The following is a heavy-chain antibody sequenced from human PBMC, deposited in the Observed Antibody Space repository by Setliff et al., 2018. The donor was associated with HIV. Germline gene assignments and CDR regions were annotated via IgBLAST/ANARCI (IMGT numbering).Heavy chain of an antibody. CDR1: GYTFTSYG. J-gene: IGHJ4*02. D-gene: IGHD6-19*01. Sequence: ASVKVSCKASGYTFTSYGISWLRQAPGQGLEWMGWISAYNGDTQSTQRFQGRVTMTTDTSTNTAYMEVRSLRSDDTAVYYCARNSSPRAVTGTGPLFDYWGQGTLVTVSS. CDR2: ISAYNGDT. CDR3: ARNSSPRAVTGTGPLFDY. V-gene: IGHV1-18*01.